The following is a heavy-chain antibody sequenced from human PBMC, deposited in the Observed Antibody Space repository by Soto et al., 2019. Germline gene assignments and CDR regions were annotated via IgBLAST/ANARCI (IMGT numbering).Heavy chain of an antibody. Sequence: EVQLLESGGTLVQPGESLRLSCEVSGFSFSSFAMNWVRQAPGEGLEWVSSIRGTATSYADSVKGRFTISRDNSKNTVHQQMNTPRGADTPAYYCAKCAVFMTTSGGRCNWFDPWGQGTMVIVSS. V-gene: IGHV3-23*01. J-gene: IGHJ5*02. CDR1: GFSFSSFA. D-gene: IGHD3-10*01. CDR3: AKCAVFMTTSGGRCNWFDP. CDR2: IRGTAT.